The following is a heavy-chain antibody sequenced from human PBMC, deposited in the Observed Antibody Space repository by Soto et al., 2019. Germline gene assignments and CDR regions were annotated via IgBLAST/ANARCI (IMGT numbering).Heavy chain of an antibody. J-gene: IGHJ4*02. Sequence: PSETLSLTCTVSGGSISSYYWSWIRQPPGKGLEWIGSIYYSGSTYYNPSLKSRVTISVDTSKNQFSLRLNSVTAADSAVYFCARLEGLATISYYFDFWGQGAQVTVSS. CDR2: IYYSGST. CDR3: ARLEGLATISYYFDF. D-gene: IGHD1-1*01. CDR1: GGSISSYY. V-gene: IGHV4-59*05.